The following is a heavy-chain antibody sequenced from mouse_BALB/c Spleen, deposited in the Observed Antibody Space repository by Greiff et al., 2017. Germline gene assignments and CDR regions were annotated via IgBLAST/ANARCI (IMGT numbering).Heavy chain of an antibody. J-gene: IGHJ1*01. V-gene: IGHV5-6-4*01. CDR2: ISSGGSYT. Sequence: EVKLQESGGGLVKPGGSLKLSCAASGFTFSSYTMSWVRQTPEKRLEWVATISSGGSYTYYPDSVKGRFTISRDNAKNTLYLQMSSLKSEDTAMYYCTRDSITTATNWYFDVWGAGTTVTVSS. CDR1: GFTFSSYT. CDR3: TRDSITTATNWYFDV. D-gene: IGHD1-2*01.